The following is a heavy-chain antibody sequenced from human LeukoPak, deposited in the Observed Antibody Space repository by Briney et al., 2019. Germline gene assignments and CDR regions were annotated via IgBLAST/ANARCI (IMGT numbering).Heavy chain of an antibody. V-gene: IGHV4-39*01. CDR3: AQLRYYYFDY. J-gene: IGHJ4*02. D-gene: IGHD5-18*01. Sequence: SETLSLTCTVSGGSISSRSYYWGWIRQPPGKGLEWIGIIYYSGSTYSNPSLRSRVTISVDTSKNQFSLKLSSVTAADTSLYYCAQLRYYYFDYWGQGTLVTVSS. CDR1: GGSISSRSYY. CDR2: IYYSGST.